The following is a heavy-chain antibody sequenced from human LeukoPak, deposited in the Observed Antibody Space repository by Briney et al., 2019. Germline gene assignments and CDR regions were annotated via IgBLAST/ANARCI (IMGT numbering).Heavy chain of an antibody. V-gene: IGHV3-30*02. CDR2: IWYDGSNK. CDR1: GFTFSSYG. Sequence: GGSLRLSCAASGFTFSSYGMHWVRQAPGKGLEWVAVIWYDGSNKYYPDSVKGRFTISRDNSKNTLYLQMNSLRAEDSAVYYCAKDRGYITYYFDYWGQGTLVTVSS. J-gene: IGHJ4*02. D-gene: IGHD3-10*01. CDR3: AKDRGYITYYFDY.